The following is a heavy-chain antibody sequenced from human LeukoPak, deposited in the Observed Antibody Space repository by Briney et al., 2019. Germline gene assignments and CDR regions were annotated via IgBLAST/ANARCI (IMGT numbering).Heavy chain of an antibody. V-gene: IGHV1-2*02. CDR1: GYTFTAYY. CDR3: GRGNKSFDP. CDR2: INPNTGDT. Sequence: ASVKVSCKASGYTFTAYYVHWVRQAPGQGLEWIGWINPNTGDTNYAPKFQGRVTMIKDTSTNSAYMELNKLTSNDTAVYYCGRGNKSFDPWGQGTLVTVSS. J-gene: IGHJ5*02.